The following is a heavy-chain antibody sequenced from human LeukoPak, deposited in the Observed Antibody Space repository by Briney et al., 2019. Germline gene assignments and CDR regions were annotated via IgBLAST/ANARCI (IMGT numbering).Heavy chain of an antibody. CDR2: INPNSGGT. CDR1: GYTFTGYY. V-gene: IGHV1-2*02. CDR3: ARSLYGSGSYFAY. J-gene: IGHJ4*02. D-gene: IGHD3-10*01. Sequence: GASVKVSCKASGYTFTGYYMHWVRQAPGQGLEWMGWINPNSGGTNYAQKFQGRVTMTRDTSISTAYMELSRLRSDDTVVYYCARSLYGSGSYFAYWGQGTLVTVSS.